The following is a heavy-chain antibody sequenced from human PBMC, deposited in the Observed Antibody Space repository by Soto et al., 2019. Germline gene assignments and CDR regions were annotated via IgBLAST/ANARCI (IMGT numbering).Heavy chain of an antibody. CDR2: ICKSDYT. J-gene: IGHJ4*02. CDR1: GFAFNNYG. CDR3: AREDSIIIPAVSDF. Sequence: GGSLRLSCTVSGFAFNNYGINWVRQAPGRGLEWVSSICKSDYTYYSDSVKGRFAISRDNAKSSVSLQMNTLRVEDTAVYYCAREDSIIIPAVSDFWGQGTLVTVS. V-gene: IGHV3-21*01. D-gene: IGHD2-2*01.